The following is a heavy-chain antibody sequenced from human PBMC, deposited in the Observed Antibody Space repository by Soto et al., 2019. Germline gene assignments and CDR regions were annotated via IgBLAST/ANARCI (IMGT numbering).Heavy chain of an antibody. CDR2: IYYSGST. Sequence: QVQLQESGPGLVKPSETLSLTCTVSGGSISSYYWSWIRQSPGKGLEWIGYIYYSGSTKYNPSLKCRVPISVDTSKNQFSLKLSSVTAADTAVYYCARGRGDTAMAWYYWGQGTLVTVSS. V-gene: IGHV4-59*01. J-gene: IGHJ4*02. CDR1: GGSISSYY. CDR3: ARGRGDTAMAWYY. D-gene: IGHD5-18*01.